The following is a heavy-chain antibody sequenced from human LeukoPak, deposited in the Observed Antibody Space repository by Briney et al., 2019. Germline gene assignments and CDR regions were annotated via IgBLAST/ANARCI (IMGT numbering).Heavy chain of an antibody. CDR3: AVRLDYGDYFDY. D-gene: IGHD4-17*01. CDR1: GGSISSSSYY. CDR2: IYYSGST. V-gene: IGHV4-39*07. J-gene: IGHJ4*02. Sequence: SETLSLTCTVSGGSISSSSYYWGWIRQPPGKGLEWIGSIYYSGSTYYNPSLKSRVTISVDTSKNQFSLKLSSVTAADTAVYYCAVRLDYGDYFDYWAQGTLVTVSS.